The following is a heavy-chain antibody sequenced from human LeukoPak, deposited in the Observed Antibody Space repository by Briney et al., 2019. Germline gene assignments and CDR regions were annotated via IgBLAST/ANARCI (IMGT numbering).Heavy chain of an antibody. CDR1: GGSISTYY. V-gene: IGHV4-59*01. D-gene: IGHD5-18*01. Sequence: PSGTLSLTCSVAGGSISTYYWNWIRQTPGKGLEWIGHISNGNTEYNPSLKSRVTISVDTSKNQISLKLTSVTAADTAVYYCARDKAHSYGRYFDPWGQGALVTVSS. CDR3: ARDKAHSYGRYFDP. CDR2: ISNGNT. J-gene: IGHJ5*02.